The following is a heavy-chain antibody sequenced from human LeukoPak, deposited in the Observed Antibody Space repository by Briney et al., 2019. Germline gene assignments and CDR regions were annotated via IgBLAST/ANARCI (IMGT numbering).Heavy chain of an antibody. CDR1: GYTFTNYY. D-gene: IGHD3-10*01. CDR2: INPSGGSP. J-gene: IGHJ6*03. Sequence: ASVKVSCKASGYTFTNYYMHWVRQAPGQGLEWMGIINPSGGSPSYAQKFQGRVTMTRDTSTSTVYMELSSLRSEDTAVYYCARGPWGFGSVTTLYYYYYMDVWGKGTTVTISS. CDR3: ARGPWGFGSVTTLYYYYYMDV. V-gene: IGHV1-46*01.